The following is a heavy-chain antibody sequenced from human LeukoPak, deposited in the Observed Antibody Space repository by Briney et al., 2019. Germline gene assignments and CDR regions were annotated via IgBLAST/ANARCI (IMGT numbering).Heavy chain of an antibody. CDR3: ARQNYYDSTAYYYFGS. CDR1: GFTLSRYE. CDR2: LSNNDNSI. D-gene: IGHD3-22*01. J-gene: IGHJ4*02. V-gene: IGHV3-48*03. Sequence: GGSLRLSCAASGFTLSRYEMIWVRQAPGKGLEWISYLSNNDNSIRYAESVKGRFTISRDNAENSLYLQMNSLRVEDTAVYFCARQNYYDSTAYYYFGSWGQGTLVAVSS.